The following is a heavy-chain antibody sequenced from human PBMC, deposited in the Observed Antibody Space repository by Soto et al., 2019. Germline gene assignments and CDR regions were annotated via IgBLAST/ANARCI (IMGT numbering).Heavy chain of an antibody. Sequence: QVQLVESGGGVVQPGRSLRLSCAASGFTFSSYAMHLVRQAPGKGLEWVAVISYDGSNKYYADSVKGRFTISRDNSKNTLYLQMNSLRAEDTAVYYCARGSITMIVVVIVYWGQGTLVTVSS. V-gene: IGHV3-30-3*01. CDR1: GFTFSSYA. CDR3: ARGSITMIVVVIVY. J-gene: IGHJ4*02. D-gene: IGHD3-22*01. CDR2: ISYDGSNK.